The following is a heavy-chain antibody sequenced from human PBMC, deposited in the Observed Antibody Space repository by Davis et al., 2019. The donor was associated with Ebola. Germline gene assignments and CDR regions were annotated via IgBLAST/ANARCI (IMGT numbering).Heavy chain of an antibody. CDR3: ARVPITIWGYFDY. J-gene: IGHJ4*02. CDR1: GYSFTSYW. CDR2: IDPSDSYT. D-gene: IGHD3-9*01. V-gene: IGHV5-10-1*01. Sequence: GESLKISCKGSGYSFTSYWIGWVRQMPGKGLEWMGRIDPSDSYTNYSPSFQGHVTISADKSISTAYLQWSSLKASDTAMYYCARVPITIWGYFDYWGQGTLVTVSS.